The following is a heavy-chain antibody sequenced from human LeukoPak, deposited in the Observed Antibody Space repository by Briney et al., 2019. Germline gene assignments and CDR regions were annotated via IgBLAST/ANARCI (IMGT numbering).Heavy chain of an antibody. D-gene: IGHD3-3*01. CDR2: ISISGGNT. CDR1: GFIFSSYA. Sequence: GGSLRLSCAASGFIFSSYAMSWVRQAPGKGLEWVSTISISGGNTYYANSVKGRFTISRDNSKSTLYLQMNSLRAEDTAVYYCAKKAARNDFWSGYYTGILGDFDYWGQGTLVTVSS. J-gene: IGHJ4*02. V-gene: IGHV3-23*01. CDR3: AKKAARNDFWSGYYTGILGDFDY.